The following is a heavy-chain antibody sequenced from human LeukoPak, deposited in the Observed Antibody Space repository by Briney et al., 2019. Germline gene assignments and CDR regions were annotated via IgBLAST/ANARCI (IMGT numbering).Heavy chain of an antibody. J-gene: IGHJ4*02. V-gene: IGHV3-48*01. CDR2: SRSSSPSM. Sequence: GGSLRLSCAASGFSVSSYDLNWVRQAPGKGLEWVSYSRSSSPSMYYADSVKGRFTTSRDNAKNSLYLHMNSLRAEDTAVYYCARDWNFAIDYWGQGTLVTVSS. CDR1: GFSVSSYD. D-gene: IGHD1-7*01. CDR3: ARDWNFAIDY.